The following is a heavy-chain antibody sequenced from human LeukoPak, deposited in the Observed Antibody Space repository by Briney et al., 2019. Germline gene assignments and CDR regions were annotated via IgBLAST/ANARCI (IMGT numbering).Heavy chain of an antibody. Sequence: GGSLRLSCAASGFTFSSYSMNWVRQAPGKGLEWVSGISWNSGSIGYADSVKGRFTISRDNAKDSLYLQMNSLRAEDMALYYCAKGKGYYYDSSGYLTDWGQGTLVTVSS. V-gene: IGHV3-9*03. CDR3: AKGKGYYYDSSGYLTD. CDR2: ISWNSGSI. J-gene: IGHJ4*02. CDR1: GFTFSSYS. D-gene: IGHD3-22*01.